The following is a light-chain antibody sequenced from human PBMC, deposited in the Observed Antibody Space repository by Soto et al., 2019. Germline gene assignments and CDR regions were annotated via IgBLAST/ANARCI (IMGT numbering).Light chain of an antibody. Sequence: QSVLTQPASVSGSPGQSITISCTGTSSDVGSYNLVSWYQQYPGKAPKLMIYGGSKRPSGVSNRFSGSKSGNTASLTISGLQAEDEADYYCCSYAGSYVFGAGTKVT. CDR1: SSDVGSYNL. CDR2: GGS. V-gene: IGLV2-23*01. CDR3: CSYAGSYV. J-gene: IGLJ1*01.